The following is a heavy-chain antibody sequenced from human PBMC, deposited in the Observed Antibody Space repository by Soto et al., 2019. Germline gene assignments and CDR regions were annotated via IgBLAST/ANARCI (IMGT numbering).Heavy chain of an antibody. CDR3: ARVVEGRYFDY. CDR1: GGSFSGYY. D-gene: IGHD1-26*01. V-gene: IGHV4-34*01. J-gene: IGHJ4*02. CDR2: INHSGST. Sequence: QVQLQQWGAGLLKPSETLSLTCAVYGGSFSGYYWSWIRQPPGKGLEWIGEINHSGSTNYNPSLKSRVTISGDTSKNQFSLKLSSVTAADTAVYYCARVVEGRYFDYWGQGTLVTVSS.